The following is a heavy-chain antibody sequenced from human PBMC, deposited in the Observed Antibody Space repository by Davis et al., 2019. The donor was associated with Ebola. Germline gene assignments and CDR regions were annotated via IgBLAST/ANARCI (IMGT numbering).Heavy chain of an antibody. D-gene: IGHD4-17*01. CDR1: GFTFNSYS. CDR3: AREKVTTVTTPPFVYYYYYGMDV. Sequence: GESLKISCAASGFTFNSYSMTWVRQAPGKGLEWVSSISSSSSYIYYADSVKGRFTISRDNAKNTLYLQMNSLRAEDTAVYYCAREKVTTVTTPPFVYYYYYGMDVWGQGTTVTVSS. CDR2: ISSSSSYI. V-gene: IGHV3-21*01. J-gene: IGHJ6*02.